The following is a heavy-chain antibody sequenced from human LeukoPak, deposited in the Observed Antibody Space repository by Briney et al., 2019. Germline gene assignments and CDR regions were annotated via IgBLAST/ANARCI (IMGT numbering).Heavy chain of an antibody. Sequence: GASVNVSCKASGYTFTSDYMHWVRQAPGQGLEWMGIINPTGGSTSYAQKFQGRVTMPRDTSTSTVYMELTSLRSEDTAVYYCARDFGGYSSGWRLYYYYGMDVWGQGTTVTVSS. V-gene: IGHV1-46*01. CDR1: GYTFTSDY. CDR2: INPTGGST. CDR3: ARDFGGYSSGWRLYYYYGMDV. D-gene: IGHD6-19*01. J-gene: IGHJ6*02.